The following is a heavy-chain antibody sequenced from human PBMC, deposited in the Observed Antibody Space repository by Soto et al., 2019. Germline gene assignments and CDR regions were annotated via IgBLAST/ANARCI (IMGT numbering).Heavy chain of an antibody. Sequence: GGSLRLSCAASGFTFSSYGMHWVRQAPGKGLEWVAVISYDGSNKYYADSVKGRFTISRDNSKNTLYLQMNSLRAEDTAVYYCAKDRSGWYGDWFDPWGQGTLVTVSS. CDR3: AKDRSGWYGDWFDP. V-gene: IGHV3-30*18. CDR2: ISYDGSNK. CDR1: GFTFSSYG. D-gene: IGHD6-19*01. J-gene: IGHJ5*02.